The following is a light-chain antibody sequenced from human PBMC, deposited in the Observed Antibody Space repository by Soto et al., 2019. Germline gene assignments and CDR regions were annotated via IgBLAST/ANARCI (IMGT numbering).Light chain of an antibody. CDR1: QSVDSK. Sequence: EIVMTQSPATLSVSPLERAILSCRASQSVDSKLAWYQQKLGQAPRLLIYDASTRATGIPARFSGSGSGTEFTLTISSLQSEDFAIYYCQQYYVWNTFGGGTKV. V-gene: IGKV3D-15*01. CDR2: DAS. CDR3: QQYYVWNT. J-gene: IGKJ4*01.